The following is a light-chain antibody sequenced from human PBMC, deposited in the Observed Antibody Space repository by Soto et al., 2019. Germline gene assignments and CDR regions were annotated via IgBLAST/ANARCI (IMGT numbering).Light chain of an antibody. J-gene: IGLJ2*01. Sequence: QPVLTQPPSASGTPGQRVTISCSGSSSNIGSNYVYWYQQLPGTAPKLLICRNNQRPSGVPDRFSGSKSGTSASLAISGLRSEDEADYYCAAWDDSLSGPSVVFGGGTKLTVL. CDR2: RNN. CDR1: SSNIGSNY. CDR3: AAWDDSLSGPSVV. V-gene: IGLV1-47*01.